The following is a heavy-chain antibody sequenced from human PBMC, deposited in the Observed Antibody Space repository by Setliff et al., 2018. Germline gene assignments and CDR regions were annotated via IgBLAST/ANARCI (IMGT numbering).Heavy chain of an antibody. CDR2: INLNTGNI. V-gene: IGHV1-2*02. J-gene: IGHJ4*02. D-gene: IGHD3-16*01. Sequence: EASVKVSCKASGFTFTDYLMNWMRQTPEQGLEWMGRINLNTGNIFYAQEFQGRVTLTRDTSTTTAYMELTGLKYDDTAIYYCARDTLALGDITLFDYWGQGTLVTVSS. CDR1: GFTFTDYL. CDR3: ARDTLALGDITLFDY.